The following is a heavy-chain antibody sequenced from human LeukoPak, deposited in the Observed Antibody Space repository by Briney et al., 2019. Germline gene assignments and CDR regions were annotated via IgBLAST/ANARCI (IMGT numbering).Heavy chain of an antibody. V-gene: IGHV3-48*04. J-gene: IGHJ4*02. CDR3: ARGRDYID. CDR1: GFTFSSYS. D-gene: IGHD4-11*01. CDR2: ISSSGSTI. Sequence: AGGSLRLSCVGSGFTFSSYSMNWVRQAPGKGLEWVSYISSSGSTIYYADSVKGRFTISRDNAKHSLYLQMNSLGAEDTAVYYCARGRDYIDWGQGTLVTVSS.